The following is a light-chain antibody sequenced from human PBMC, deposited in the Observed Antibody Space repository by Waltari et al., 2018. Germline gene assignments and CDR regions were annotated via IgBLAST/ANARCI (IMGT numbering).Light chain of an antibody. V-gene: IGLV1-44*01. CDR1: KSNIGSNF. Sequence: VLIQPPSVSGTPGQTVTISCSGTKSNIGSNFVAWYHQVPGAAPKFLFSTDRSRPSGVPVRFSGSRSGSSASLTISGLQSADEADYYCSTWDDTLDGAVFGAGTKVTVL. J-gene: IGLJ3*02. CDR2: TDR. CDR3: STWDDTLDGAV.